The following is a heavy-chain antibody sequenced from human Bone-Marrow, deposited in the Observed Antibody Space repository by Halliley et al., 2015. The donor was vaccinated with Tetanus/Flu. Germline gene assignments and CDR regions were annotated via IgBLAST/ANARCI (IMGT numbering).Heavy chain of an antibody. CDR2: ISNSGAST. V-gene: IGHV3-23*01. Sequence: SLRLSCAASGFTFNRFAMSWVRQAPGKGLEWVSTISNSGASTYYADSVKGRFTSSRDNSRNTLFLQMSGLGAEDTAIYYCATDYGGVWAYWGQGTLVTVSS. J-gene: IGHJ4*02. CDR1: GFTFNRFA. D-gene: IGHD4-17*01. CDR3: ATDYGGVWAY.